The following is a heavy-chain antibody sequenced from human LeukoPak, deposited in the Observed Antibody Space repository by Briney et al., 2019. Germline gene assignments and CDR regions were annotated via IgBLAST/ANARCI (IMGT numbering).Heavy chain of an antibody. D-gene: IGHD1-26*01. Sequence: SVKVSCKASGGTFSSYAISWVRQAPGQGLGWMGRIIPIFGTANYAQKFQGRVTITTDESTSTAYMELSSLRSEDTAVYYCARVGSGSYGAFDIWGQGTMVTVSS. CDR3: ARVGSGSYGAFDI. V-gene: IGHV1-69*05. J-gene: IGHJ3*02. CDR2: IIPIFGTA. CDR1: GGTFSSYA.